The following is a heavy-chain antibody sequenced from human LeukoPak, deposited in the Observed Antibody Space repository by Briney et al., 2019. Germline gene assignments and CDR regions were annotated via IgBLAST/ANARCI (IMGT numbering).Heavy chain of an antibody. V-gene: IGHV1-69*01. CDR2: VIPIFGTA. CDR1: GGTFSSYA. J-gene: IGHJ4*01. D-gene: IGHD6-19*01. Sequence: SVKVSCKASGGTFSSYAISWVRQAPGQGLEWMGGVIPIFGTANYAQKFQGRVTITADESTSTAYMELSSLRSEDTAVYYCARARIAVAGFDYWGQEPWSPSPQ. CDR3: ARARIAVAGFDY.